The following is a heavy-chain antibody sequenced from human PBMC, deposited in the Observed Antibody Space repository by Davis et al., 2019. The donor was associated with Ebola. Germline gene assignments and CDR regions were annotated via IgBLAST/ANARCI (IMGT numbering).Heavy chain of an antibody. CDR1: GGSISSYY. J-gene: IGHJ4*02. D-gene: IGHD5-12*01. Sequence: SETLSLTFPVSGGSISSYYWSWIRQPPGKGLEWIGYIYYSGSTKYNPSLKSRVTISVDTSKNQFSLKLSSVTAADTAVYYCARAGDIVATRIDYWGQGTLVTVSS. CDR2: IYYSGST. V-gene: IGHV4-59*01. CDR3: ARAGDIVATRIDY.